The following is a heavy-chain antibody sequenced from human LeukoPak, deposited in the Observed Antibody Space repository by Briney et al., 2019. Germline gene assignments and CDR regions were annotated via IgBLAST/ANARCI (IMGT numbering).Heavy chain of an antibody. CDR3: ARSASAVRGVKYNWFDP. J-gene: IGHJ5*02. CDR2: MNPNSGNT. CDR1: GYTFTSYD. D-gene: IGHD3-10*01. V-gene: IGHV1-8*01. Sequence: ASVKVSCKASGYTFTSYDINWVRQAAGQGREWMGWMNPNSGNTGYAQKFQGRVTMTRNTSISTAYMELSSLRSEDTAVYYCARSASAVRGVKYNWFDPWGQGTLVTVSS.